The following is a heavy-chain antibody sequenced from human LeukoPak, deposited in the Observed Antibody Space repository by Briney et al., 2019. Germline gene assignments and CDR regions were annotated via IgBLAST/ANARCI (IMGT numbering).Heavy chain of an antibody. J-gene: IGHJ4*02. CDR1: GFTFSGFW. D-gene: IGHD1-7*01. V-gene: IGHV3-7*01. CDR2: IKQDGSEK. Sequence: GGSLRLSCAASGFTFSGFWMSWVRQTPGKGLEWVANIKQDGSEKYYVDSVKGRFTISRDNAKNSLSLQMNSLRVEDTAVYYCARAGSSWHYVYWGQGTLVIVSS. CDR3: ARAGSSWHYVY.